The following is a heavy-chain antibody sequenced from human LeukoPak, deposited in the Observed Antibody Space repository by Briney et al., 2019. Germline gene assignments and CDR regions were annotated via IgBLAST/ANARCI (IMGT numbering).Heavy chain of an antibody. CDR2: IRYDGSNK. Sequence: GGSLRLSCAASGFTFSSYGMHWVRQAPGKGLEWVAFIRYDGSNKYHADSVKGRFTISRDNSKNTLYLQMNSLRAEDTAVYYCVRDRGISFYFDYWGQGTLVTVSS. CDR3: VRDRGISFYFDY. CDR1: GFTFSSYG. J-gene: IGHJ4*02. V-gene: IGHV3-30*02. D-gene: IGHD3-16*02.